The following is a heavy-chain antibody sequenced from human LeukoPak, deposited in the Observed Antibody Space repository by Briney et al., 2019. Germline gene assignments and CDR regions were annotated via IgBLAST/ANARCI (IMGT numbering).Heavy chain of an antibody. CDR2: ISGSGGST. V-gene: IGHV3-23*01. CDR1: GFTFSSYS. D-gene: IGHD3-10*01. Sequence: PGGSLRLSCAASGFTFSSYSMNWVRQAPGKGLEWVSAISGSGGSTYYADSVKGRFTISRDNSKNTLYLQMNSLRAEDTAVYYCAKGSGSHYYYYYGMDVWGQGTTVTVSS. CDR3: AKGSGSHYYYYYGMDV. J-gene: IGHJ6*02.